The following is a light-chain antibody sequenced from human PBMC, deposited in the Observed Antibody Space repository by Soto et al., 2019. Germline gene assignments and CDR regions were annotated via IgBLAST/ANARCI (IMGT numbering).Light chain of an antibody. CDR3: AAWDDSLSGQV. Sequence: QSELTQPPSASGTPGQRVTISCSGSSSNIGSNYVYWYRQLPGTAPKLLIYRNNQRPSGVPDRFSGSKSGTSASLAISGLRSEDEADYYCAAWDDSLSGQVFGTGTKLTVL. CDR1: SSNIGSNY. J-gene: IGLJ1*01. CDR2: RNN. V-gene: IGLV1-47*01.